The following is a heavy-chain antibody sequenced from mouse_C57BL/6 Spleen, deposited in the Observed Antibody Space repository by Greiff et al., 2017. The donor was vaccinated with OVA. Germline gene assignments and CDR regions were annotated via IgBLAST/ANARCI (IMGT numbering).Heavy chain of an antibody. Sequence: QVQLQQSGAELVRPGASVTLSCKASGYTFTDYEMHWVKQTPVHGLEWIGAIDPETGGTAYNQKFKGKAILTADKSSSTGYLELRSLTSEDSAVYYCTQAFAYWGQGTLVTVSA. V-gene: IGHV1-15*01. CDR3: TQAFAY. D-gene: IGHD3-2*02. CDR1: GYTFTDYE. J-gene: IGHJ3*01. CDR2: IDPETGGT.